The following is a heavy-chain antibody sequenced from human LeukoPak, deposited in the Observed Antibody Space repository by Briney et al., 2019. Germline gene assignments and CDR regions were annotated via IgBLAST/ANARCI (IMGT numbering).Heavy chain of an antibody. J-gene: IGHJ4*02. CDR2: ISSSGSTI. CDR3: ASHRREWLQSVQIFDY. V-gene: IGHV3-48*03. Sequence: GGSLRLSCAASGFTFSSYEMNWVRQAPGKGLEWVSYISSSGSTIYYADSVKGRFTISRDNAKNSLYLQMNSLRAEDTAVYYCASHRREWLQSVQIFDYWGQGTLVTVSS. D-gene: IGHD5-12*01. CDR1: GFTFSSYE.